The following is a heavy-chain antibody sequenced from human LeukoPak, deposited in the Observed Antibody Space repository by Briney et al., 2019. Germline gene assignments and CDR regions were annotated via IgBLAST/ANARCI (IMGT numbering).Heavy chain of an antibody. J-gene: IGHJ6*03. V-gene: IGHV1-8*01. CDR2: MNPNSGNT. CDR1: GYTFTSYD. D-gene: IGHD6-13*01. Sequence: ASVKVSCKASGYTFTSYDINWVRQATGQGLEWMGWMNPNSGNTGYAQKFQGRVTVTRNTSISTAYMELSSLRSEDTAVYYCARGIRAAAGDYYYYYMDVWGKGTTVTVSS. CDR3: ARGIRAAAGDYYYYYMDV.